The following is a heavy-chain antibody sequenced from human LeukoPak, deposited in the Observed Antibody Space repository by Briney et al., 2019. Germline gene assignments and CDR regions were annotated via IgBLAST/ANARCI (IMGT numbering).Heavy chain of an antibody. D-gene: IGHD7-27*01. CDR2: IYYSGST. CDR1: GGSISSYY. V-gene: IGHV4-59*08. Sequence: SETLSLTCTVYGGSISSYYWSWLRQPPGQGVEWIGYIYYSGSTNYNPSLKRRVTISVDTSNTHFSLKLSTVTAADTALYYCPSRVDDGTGPTGYVRDVWGQGTTLTVP. CDR3: PSRVDDGTGPTGYVRDV. J-gene: IGHJ6*02.